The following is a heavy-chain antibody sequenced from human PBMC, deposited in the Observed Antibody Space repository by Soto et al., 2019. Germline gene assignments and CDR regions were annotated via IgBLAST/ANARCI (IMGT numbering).Heavy chain of an antibody. D-gene: IGHD3-10*01. J-gene: IGHJ5*02. CDR1: GGTFSSYT. Sequence: QVQLVQSGAEVKKPGSSVKVSCKASGGTFSSYTISWVRQAPGQGLEWMGRIIPILGIANYAQKFQGIVTITADKSTSTAYMELSSLRSEDTAVYYCARVPNYYGSGIYYDNWYDPLGQGTLVTVSS. CDR2: IIPILGIA. V-gene: IGHV1-69*02. CDR3: ARVPNYYGSGIYYDNWYDP.